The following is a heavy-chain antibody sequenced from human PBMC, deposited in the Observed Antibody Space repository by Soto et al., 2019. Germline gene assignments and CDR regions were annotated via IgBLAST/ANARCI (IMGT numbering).Heavy chain of an antibody. CDR2: IFSNDEK. Sequence: QVTLKESGPVLVKPTETPTLTCTVSGFSLSNARMRVRWIRQPPGKALEWLAHIFSNDEKSYSTALKSRLTISKDTAKSQGVLTMTNMDPEDTATYYCARMERYYGMDVGGRGTTVTGSS. CDR1: GFSLSNARMR. J-gene: IGHJ6*02. CDR3: ARMERYYGMDV. V-gene: IGHV2-26*01.